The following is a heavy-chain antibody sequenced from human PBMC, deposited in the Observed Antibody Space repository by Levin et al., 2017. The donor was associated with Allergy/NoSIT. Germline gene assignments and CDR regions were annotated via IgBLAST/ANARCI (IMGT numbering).Heavy chain of an antibody. J-gene: IGHJ4*02. CDR1: GFTFNNYA. V-gene: IGHV3-23*01. CDR3: AKDAIRGSDQPYYFDY. CDR2: IINSGVGT. Sequence: GGSLRLSCAASGFTFNNYAMSWVRQAPGKGLEWVSAIINSGVGTYYADSVKGRFTISSDNSKNTMYLQMNSLRAEDTAVYFCAKDAIRGSDQPYYFDYWGQGTLVTASS. D-gene: IGHD6-19*01.